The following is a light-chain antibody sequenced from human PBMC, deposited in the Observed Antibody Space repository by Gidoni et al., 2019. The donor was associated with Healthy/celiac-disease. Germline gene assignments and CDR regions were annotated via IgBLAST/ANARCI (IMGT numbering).Light chain of an antibody. CDR2: AAS. J-gene: IGKJ2*01. CDR1: QSISSY. CDR3: QQSYSTPPT. Sequence: DIQITQSPSSLSASVGDRVTITCRASQSISSYLNWYQQKPGKAPKLLIYAASSLQSGVPSRFSGSGSGTDFTLTSSSLQPEDFATYYCQQSYSTPPTFGQGTKLEIK. V-gene: IGKV1-39*01.